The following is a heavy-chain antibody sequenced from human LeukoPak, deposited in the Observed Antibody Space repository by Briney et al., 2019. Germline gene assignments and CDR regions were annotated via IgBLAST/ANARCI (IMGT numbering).Heavy chain of an antibody. CDR2: INHSGST. J-gene: IGHJ4*02. D-gene: IGHD6-19*01. CDR3: ARQLSSGWLFDY. V-gene: IGHV4-38-2*02. CDR1: GYSISSGYY. Sequence: SETLSLTCTVSGYSISSGYYWSWIRQPPGKGLEWIGEINHSGSTNYNPSLKSRVTISVDTSKNQFSLKLSSVTAADTAVYYCARQLSSGWLFDYWGQGTLVTVSS.